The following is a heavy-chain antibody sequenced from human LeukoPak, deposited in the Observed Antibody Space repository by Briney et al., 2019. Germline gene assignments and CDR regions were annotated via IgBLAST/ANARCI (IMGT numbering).Heavy chain of an antibody. Sequence: PSETLSLTCTVSGGSISSYYWSWIRQPAGKGLEWIGRIYTSGSTNYNPSLKSRVTMSVDTSKNQFSLKLSSVTAADTAVYYCARDTRIAVAGTYYYYYMDVWGKGTTVTISS. V-gene: IGHV4-4*07. CDR1: GGSISSYY. CDR2: IYTSGST. D-gene: IGHD6-19*01. CDR3: ARDTRIAVAGTYYYYYMDV. J-gene: IGHJ6*03.